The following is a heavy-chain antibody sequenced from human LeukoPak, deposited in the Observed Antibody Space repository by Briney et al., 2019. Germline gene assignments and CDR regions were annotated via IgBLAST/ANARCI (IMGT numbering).Heavy chain of an antibody. V-gene: IGHV1-24*01. CDR1: GYTLTELS. D-gene: IGHD1-26*01. Sequence: ASVKVSCKVSGYTLTELSMHWVRQAPGKGLEWMGGFDPEDGETIYAQKFQGRVTMTEDTSTDTAYMELSSLRSEDTAVYYCATGPTTPPGIVARISYYYYYYMDVWGKGTTVTVSS. CDR3: ATGPTTPPGIVARISYYYYYYMDV. J-gene: IGHJ6*03. CDR2: FDPEDGET.